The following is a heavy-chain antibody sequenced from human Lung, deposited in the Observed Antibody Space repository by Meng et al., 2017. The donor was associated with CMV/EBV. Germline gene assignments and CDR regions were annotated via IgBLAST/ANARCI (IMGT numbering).Heavy chain of an antibody. CDR3: AIFGLVGGLDAFDV. D-gene: IGHD3/OR15-3a*01. Sequence: ASVKVSCKVSGYRLSELSMHWVRQAPGKGLEWMGGFDLEDGKTIYAQKFQGRVTMTEDTSTDTAYMDLSSLRSEDTAVYYCAIFGLVGGLDAFDVWGQGTMVXVSS. J-gene: IGHJ3*01. CDR1: GYRLSELS. CDR2: FDLEDGKT. V-gene: IGHV1-24*01.